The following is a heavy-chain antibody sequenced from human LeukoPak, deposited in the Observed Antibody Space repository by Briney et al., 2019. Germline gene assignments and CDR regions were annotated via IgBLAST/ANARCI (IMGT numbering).Heavy chain of an antibody. CDR3: ARDQGRTYYYDSSGYYPWFDY. J-gene: IGHJ4*02. V-gene: IGHV3-48*04. CDR1: GFTFSGYS. CDR2: ISSDSSPI. Sequence: PGGSLRLSCEASGFTFSGYSMNWVRQAPGKGLEWVSYISSDSSPIYYADSVKGRFTISRDNAKNSLYLQMNSLRAEDTAVYYCARDQGRTYYYDSSGYYPWFDYWGQGTLVTVSS. D-gene: IGHD3-22*01.